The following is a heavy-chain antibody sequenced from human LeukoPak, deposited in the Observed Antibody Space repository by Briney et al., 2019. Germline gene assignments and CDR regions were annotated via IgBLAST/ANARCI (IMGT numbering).Heavy chain of an antibody. CDR3: ARSSRDVDAFDI. D-gene: IGHD5-24*01. CDR2: IYSGGST. J-gene: IGHJ3*02. V-gene: IGHV3-66*02. Sequence: GGSLRLSCAASGFTVSSNYMNWVRQAPGKGLEWVSVIYSGGSTYYEDSVKGRFTISRDNSKNTLYVQMNSLRAEDTAVYYCARSSRDVDAFDIWGQGTMVTVSS. CDR1: GFTVSSNY.